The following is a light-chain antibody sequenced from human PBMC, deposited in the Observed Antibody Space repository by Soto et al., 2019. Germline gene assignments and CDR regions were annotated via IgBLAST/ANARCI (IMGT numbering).Light chain of an antibody. V-gene: IGLV6-57*02. CDR2: EDN. Sequence: NFMLTQPQSMSESPGKTMTISCTDSSGSIGSKFVQWYQQRPGSAPTTIIYEDNQRPSGVPNRFSGSIDRTSNSASLTISGLETEDEAEYFCQSCGGGIPVFGGGTKVTVL. CDR3: QSCGGGIPV. CDR1: SGSIGSKF. J-gene: IGLJ2*01.